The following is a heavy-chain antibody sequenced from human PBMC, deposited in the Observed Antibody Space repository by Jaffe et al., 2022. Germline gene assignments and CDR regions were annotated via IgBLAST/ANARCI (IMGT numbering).Heavy chain of an antibody. Sequence: QVQLQESGPGLVKPSETLSLTCAVSGYSISSGYYWGWIRQPPGKGLEWIGSIYHSGSTYYNPSLKSRVTISVDTSKNQFSLKLSSVTAADTAVYYCARDRGYCSGGSCAEYWGQGTLVTVSS. CDR3: ARDRGYCSGGSCAEY. CDR1: GYSISSGYY. CDR2: IYHSGST. D-gene: IGHD2-15*01. J-gene: IGHJ4*02. V-gene: IGHV4-38-2*02.